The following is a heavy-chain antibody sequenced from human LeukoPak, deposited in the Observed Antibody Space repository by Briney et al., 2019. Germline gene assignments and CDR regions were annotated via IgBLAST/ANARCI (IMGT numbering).Heavy chain of an antibody. J-gene: IGHJ4*02. V-gene: IGHV1-18*01. D-gene: IGHD6-13*01. CDR3: ARDLGRTRCSSWGPDY. CDR1: GYTFTSYG. Sequence: GASVKVSCKASGYTFTSYGISWVRQAPGQGLEWMGWISAYNGNTNYAQKLQGRVTMTTDTSTSTAYMELRSLRSDDTAVYYCARDLGRTRCSSWGPDYWGQGTLVTVSS. CDR2: ISAYNGNT.